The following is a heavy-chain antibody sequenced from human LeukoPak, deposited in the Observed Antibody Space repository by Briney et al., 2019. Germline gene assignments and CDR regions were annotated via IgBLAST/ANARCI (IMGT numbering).Heavy chain of an antibody. V-gene: IGHV3-74*01. D-gene: IGHD3-3*02. CDR1: GFTFSNYW. J-gene: IGHJ6*04. Sequence: GGSLRLSCEASGFTFSNYWMHWVRQVPGKGLVWVSRLNGDASSTNYADSVKGRFTISRDNSKNTLYLQMGSLRAEDMAVYYCARRFTAQLAFVDVWGKGTTVTISS. CDR3: ARRFTAQLAFVDV. CDR2: LNGDASST.